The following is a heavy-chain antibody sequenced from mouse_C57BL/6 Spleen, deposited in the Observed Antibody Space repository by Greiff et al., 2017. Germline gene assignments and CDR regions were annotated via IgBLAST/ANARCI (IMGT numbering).Heavy chain of an antibody. CDR1: GFNIKDYY. D-gene: IGHD2-3*01. Sequence: VQLQQSGAELVKPGASVKLSYTASGFNIKDYYMHWVKQRTEQGLEWIGRIDPEDGETTYAPKFQGKATITADTSSNTAYLQLSSLTSEDTAVYYCARGLLQYFDVWGTGTTVTVSS. CDR2: IDPEDGET. CDR3: ARGLLQYFDV. J-gene: IGHJ1*03. V-gene: IGHV14-2*01.